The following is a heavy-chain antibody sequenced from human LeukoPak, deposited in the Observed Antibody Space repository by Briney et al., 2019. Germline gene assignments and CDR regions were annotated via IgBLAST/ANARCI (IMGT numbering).Heavy chain of an antibody. J-gene: IGHJ4*02. CDR2: IWYDGSET. D-gene: IGHD1-1*01. V-gene: IGHV3-33*01. CDR1: GFDFSDYA. Sequence: PGRSLKLSCAASGFDFSDYAMHWVRQSPAKGLEWVAVIWYDGSETYSAGSVKGRFTISRDNSKNTLYLQMTSLRVDDTAVYYCARAEQSGTTSAFDHWGQGTLVTVSS. CDR3: ARAEQSGTTSAFDH.